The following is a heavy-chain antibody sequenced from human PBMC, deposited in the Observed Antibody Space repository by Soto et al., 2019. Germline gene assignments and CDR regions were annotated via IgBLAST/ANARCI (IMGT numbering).Heavy chain of an antibody. Sequence: EVQLVESGGGLVQPGGSLRLSCAASGFTFTSRWMNWVRQAPGKGLEWVANIKGDGSEKTCGDSVKGRFTISRDNAKDSLYLRMNNLSAEDTAVYYCATNSGAETFDSWGQGTLVTVSS. D-gene: IGHD1-1*01. CDR2: IKGDGSEK. CDR3: ATNSGAETFDS. V-gene: IGHV3-7*01. J-gene: IGHJ4*02. CDR1: GFTFTSRW.